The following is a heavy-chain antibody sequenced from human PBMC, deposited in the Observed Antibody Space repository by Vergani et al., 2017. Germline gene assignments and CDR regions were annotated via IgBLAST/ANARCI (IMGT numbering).Heavy chain of an antibody. Sequence: QVQLQESGPGLVKPSQTLSLTCTVSGGSISSGSYYWSWIRQPAGKGLEWIGRIYTSGSTNYNPYLKSRVTISVDTSKNQLFRKLSSVTAADTAVYYCARGGGSWSQVVDYWGQGTLVTVSS. CDR1: GGSISSGSYY. V-gene: IGHV4-61*02. J-gene: IGHJ4*02. CDR3: ARGGGSWSQVVDY. D-gene: IGHD3-16*01. CDR2: IYTSGST.